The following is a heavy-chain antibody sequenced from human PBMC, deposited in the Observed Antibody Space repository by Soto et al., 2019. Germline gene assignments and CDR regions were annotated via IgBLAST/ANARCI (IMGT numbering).Heavy chain of an antibody. Sequence: QVQLVQSGAEVKKPVSSVTVSCKASGGTFGNSAIRWVRPAPGQGLEWMGGIIPIFPTPDYAQKFQGRVTMTADESTTTAYREVTSLRSEDTAVDLWAREKDRPQLGGNYYYGMDVWGQGTTVTVSS. V-gene: IGHV1-69*12. J-gene: IGHJ6*02. D-gene: IGHD3-3*02. CDR1: GGTFGNSA. CDR3: AREKDRPQLGGNYYYGMDV. CDR2: IIPIFPTP.